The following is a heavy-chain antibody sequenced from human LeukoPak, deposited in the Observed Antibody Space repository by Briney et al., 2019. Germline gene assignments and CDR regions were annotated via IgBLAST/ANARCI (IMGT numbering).Heavy chain of an antibody. CDR1: GFTFSSYW. J-gene: IGHJ4*02. D-gene: IGHD1-26*01. V-gene: IGHV3-74*01. Sequence: GGSLRPSCAASGFTFSSYWMHWVRQAPGKGLVWVSRINSDESSTSYADSVKGRFTISRDNAKNTLYLQMNSLRAEDTAVYYCARGGVRSWEPSGYWGQGTLVTVSS. CDR3: ARGGVRSWEPSGY. CDR2: INSDESST.